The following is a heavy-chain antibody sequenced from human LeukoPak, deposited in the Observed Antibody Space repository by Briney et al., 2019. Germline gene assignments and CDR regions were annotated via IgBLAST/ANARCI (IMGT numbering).Heavy chain of an antibody. CDR3: ARDTPRYCTSPSCYDKGYNWFDP. Sequence: PSETLSLTCTVSGGSISSYYWSWIRQPPGKGLEWIGYIYYSGSTNYNPSLKSRVTISVDTSKNQFSLKLSSVTAADTAVYYCARDTPRYCTSPSCYDKGYNWFDPWGQGTLVTVSS. J-gene: IGHJ5*02. CDR2: IYYSGST. CDR1: GGSISSYY. D-gene: IGHD2-2*01. V-gene: IGHV4-59*12.